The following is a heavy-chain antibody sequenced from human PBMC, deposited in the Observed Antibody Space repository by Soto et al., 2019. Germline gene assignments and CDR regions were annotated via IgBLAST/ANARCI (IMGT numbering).Heavy chain of an antibody. V-gene: IGHV1-46*03. CDR3: ARDIVVVPPAPLQDYYYYGMDV. J-gene: IGHJ6*02. CDR2: INPSGGST. D-gene: IGHD2-2*01. Sequence: QVQLVQSGAEVKKPGASVKVSCKASGYTFTSYYMHWVRQAPGQGLEWMGIINPSGGSTSYAQKFRGRVTMHRDTSTSNVYMELSGLRSEDTAVYYCARDIVVVPPAPLQDYYYYGMDVWGQGTTVTVSS. CDR1: GYTFTSYY.